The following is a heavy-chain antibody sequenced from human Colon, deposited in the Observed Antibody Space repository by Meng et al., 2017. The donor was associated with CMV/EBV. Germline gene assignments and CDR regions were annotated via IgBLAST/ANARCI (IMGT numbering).Heavy chain of an antibody. CDR2: LTWNSGVI. CDR3: VKDLVRLEQQLENDNFDF. Sequence: GGSLRLSCAASGFSFDDYSMHWVRQAPGKGLEWVSGLTWNSGVIGYADSVKGRFSISRENADNSLHLHMSSLRPEDTGMYYCVKDLVRLEQQLENDNFDFWGQGTMVTVSS. D-gene: IGHD6-13*01. CDR1: GFSFDDYS. J-gene: IGHJ3*01. V-gene: IGHV3-9*01.